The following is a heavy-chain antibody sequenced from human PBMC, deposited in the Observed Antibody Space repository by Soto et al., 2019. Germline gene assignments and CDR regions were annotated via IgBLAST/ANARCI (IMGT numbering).Heavy chain of an antibody. Sequence: ASVKVSCKASGYTFTGYYMHWVRQAPGQGLEWMGWINPNSGGTNYAQKFQGWVTMTRDTSISTAYMELSRLRSDDTAVYYCARDVAAAGHYYYYYGMDVRGQGTTVTVSS. CDR2: INPNSGGT. V-gene: IGHV1-2*04. J-gene: IGHJ6*02. CDR3: ARDVAAAGHYYYYYGMDV. CDR1: GYTFTGYY. D-gene: IGHD6-13*01.